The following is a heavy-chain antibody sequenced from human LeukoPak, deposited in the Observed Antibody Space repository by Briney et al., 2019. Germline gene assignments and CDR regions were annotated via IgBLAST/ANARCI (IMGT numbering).Heavy chain of an antibody. CDR2: ISGSGDNT. Sequence: GGSLRLSCAASGFTFSTYAMSWVRQAPGKGLEWVSGISGSGDNTNYADSVKGRFTISRDNSKNTLSLQMSSLRVEDTAVYYCARDRSCTGGSCYMDVGGRGTTVTVSS. V-gene: IGHV3-23*01. CDR1: GFTFSTYA. CDR3: ARDRSCTGGSCYMDV. D-gene: IGHD2-15*01. J-gene: IGHJ6*03.